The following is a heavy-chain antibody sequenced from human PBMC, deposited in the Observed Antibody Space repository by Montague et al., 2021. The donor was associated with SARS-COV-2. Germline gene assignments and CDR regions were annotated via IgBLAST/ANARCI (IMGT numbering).Heavy chain of an antibody. CDR1: GGSISSSSYY. CDR2: IYYSGST. Sequence: SETLSLTCTVSGGSISSSSYYWGWIRQPPGKGLEWIGNIYYSGSTYHNPSLKSRVTISVDTSKNQFSLKLSSVTAADTAVYYCARQKMGSVTIFGVVMHDRWFDPRGQGILVTVSS. V-gene: IGHV4-39*01. CDR3: ARQKMGSVTIFGVVMHDRWFDP. J-gene: IGHJ5*02. D-gene: IGHD3-3*01.